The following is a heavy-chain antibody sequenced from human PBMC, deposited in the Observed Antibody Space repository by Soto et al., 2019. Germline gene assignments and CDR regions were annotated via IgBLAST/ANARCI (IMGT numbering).Heavy chain of an antibody. CDR2: ISGSGGST. CDR3: ENGRVGPGYGLGV. CDR1: GFTFSSYA. J-gene: IGHJ6*02. V-gene: IGHV3-23*01. D-gene: IGHD1-1*01. Sequence: GGSLRLSCAASGFTFSSYAMSWVRQAPGKGLEWVSAISGSGGSTYYADSEKGLFTISRDNSKNTLYLQMNSLRAEDRAVFYCENGRVGPGYGLGVGGQGTTGTVSS.